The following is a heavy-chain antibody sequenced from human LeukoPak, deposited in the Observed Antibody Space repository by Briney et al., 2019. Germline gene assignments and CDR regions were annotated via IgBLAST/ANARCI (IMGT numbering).Heavy chain of an antibody. CDR2: ISYDGSNK. Sequence: GGSLRLSCAASGFTFSSYAMHWVRQAPGKGLEWVAVISYDGSNKYYADSVKGRFTISRDNSKNTLYLQMNSLRSEDTAVYYCARGWETTVTTRTDFDYWGQGTLVTVSS. D-gene: IGHD4-11*01. CDR1: GFTFSSYA. CDR3: ARGWETTVTTRTDFDY. J-gene: IGHJ4*02. V-gene: IGHV3-30*01.